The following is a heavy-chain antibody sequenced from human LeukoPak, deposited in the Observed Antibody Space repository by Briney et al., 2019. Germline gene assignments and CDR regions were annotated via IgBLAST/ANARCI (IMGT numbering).Heavy chain of an antibody. CDR3: ARDASGGSYYYYYMDV. CDR2: IYYSGST. D-gene: IGHD1-26*01. J-gene: IGHJ6*03. V-gene: IGHV4-59*01. CDR1: GGSISSYY. Sequence: KPSETLSLTCTVSGGSISSYYWSWIRQPSGKGLEWIGYIYYSGSTNYNPSLKSRVTISVDTSKNQFSPKLSSVTAADTAVYYCARDASGGSYYYYYMDVWGKGTTVTVSS.